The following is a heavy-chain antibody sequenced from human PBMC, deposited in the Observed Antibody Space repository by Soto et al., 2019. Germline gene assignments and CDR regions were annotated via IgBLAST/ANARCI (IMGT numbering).Heavy chain of an antibody. V-gene: IGHV3-9*01. CDR2: ISYNSGDI. Sequence: EVQLVESGGGLVQPGRSLRLSCAASGFIFDDYAIHWVRQAPGKGLEWVSGISYNSGDIGYADSVKGRLTISRDNARNSVSLQMDSLRPDDTAFYYCVAAAGTQLDYWGQGTLVTVSS. D-gene: IGHD6-13*01. CDR3: VAAAGTQLDY. J-gene: IGHJ4*02. CDR1: GFIFDDYA.